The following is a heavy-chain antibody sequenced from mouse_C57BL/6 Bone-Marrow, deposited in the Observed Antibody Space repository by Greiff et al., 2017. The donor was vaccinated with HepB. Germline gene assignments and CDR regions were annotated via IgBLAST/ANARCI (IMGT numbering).Heavy chain of an antibody. J-gene: IGHJ2*01. CDR1: GFNIKDDY. CDR3: TTMVTTGYFDY. D-gene: IGHD2-2*01. V-gene: IGHV14-4*01. Sequence: VQLQQSGAELVRPGASVKLSCTASGFNIKDDYMHWVKQRPEQGLEWIGWLDPENGDTEYASKFQGKATITADTSSNTAYLQLSSLTSENTAVYYCTTMVTTGYFDYWGQGTTLTVSS. CDR2: LDPENGDT.